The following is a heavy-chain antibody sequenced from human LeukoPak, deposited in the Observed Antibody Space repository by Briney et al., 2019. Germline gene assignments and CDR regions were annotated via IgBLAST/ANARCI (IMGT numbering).Heavy chain of an antibody. CDR1: GYTFTSYG. Sequence: ASVTVSCTASGYTFTSYGISWVRQAPGQGLEWMGWISTYNGNTNYAQRLQGRVTMTTDTSTSTAYMELRSLRSDDTAMYYCARHYYGAGSYYLGYWGQGTLVTVSS. CDR2: ISTYNGNT. D-gene: IGHD3-10*01. J-gene: IGHJ4*02. V-gene: IGHV1-18*04. CDR3: ARHYYGAGSYYLGY.